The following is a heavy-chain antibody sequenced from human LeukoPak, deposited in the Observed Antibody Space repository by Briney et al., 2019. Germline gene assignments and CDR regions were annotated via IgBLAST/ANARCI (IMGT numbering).Heavy chain of an antibody. CDR1: GYSISSGHY. D-gene: IGHD2-15*01. V-gene: IGHV4-38-2*02. J-gene: IGHJ5*02. CDR2: INHSGST. CDR3: ARLVRRGGSPLGASRFDP. Sequence: SSETLSLTCTVYGYSISSGHYWGWIRQPPGKGPEWIGEINHSGSTNYNPSLKSRVTISVDTSKNQFSLKLSSVTAADTAVYYCARLVRRGGSPLGASRFDPWGQGTLVTVSS.